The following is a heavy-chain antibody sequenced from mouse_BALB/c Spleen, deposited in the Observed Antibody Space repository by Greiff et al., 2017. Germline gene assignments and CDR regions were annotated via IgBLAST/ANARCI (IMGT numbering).Heavy chain of an antibody. CDR2: ISSGGST. CDR3: ARGRDYDGDY. Sequence: EVMLVESGGGLLKPGGSLKLSFAASGFTFGSYALSWVRQTPERRLEWVASISSGGSTYYPDSVKGRFTISRDNARNILYLQMSSLRSEDTAMYYCARGRDYDGDYWGQGTTLTVSS. V-gene: IGHV5-6-5*01. CDR1: GFTFGSYA. J-gene: IGHJ2*01. D-gene: IGHD2-4*01.